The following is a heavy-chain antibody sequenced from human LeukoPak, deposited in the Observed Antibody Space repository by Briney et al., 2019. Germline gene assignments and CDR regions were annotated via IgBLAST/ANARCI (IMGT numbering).Heavy chain of an antibody. D-gene: IGHD3-22*01. CDR2: IYYSGST. CDR3: ARGADSSGYYSIFYFDY. Sequence: SETLSLTCTVSGGSISSYYWNWIRQPPGKGLEGMGYIYYSGSTNYNPSLKSRVTISVDTSKNQFSLKLSSVTAADTAVYYCARGADSSGYYSIFYFDYWAQGTLVTVSS. CDR1: GGSISSYY. V-gene: IGHV4-59*01. J-gene: IGHJ4*02.